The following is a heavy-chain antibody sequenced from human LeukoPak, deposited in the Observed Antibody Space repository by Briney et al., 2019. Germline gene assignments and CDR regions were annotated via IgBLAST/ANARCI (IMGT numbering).Heavy chain of an antibody. CDR1: GFMFSSNT. CDR2: IKEDGSEK. Sequence: PGGSLRLSCVVSGFMFSSNTMTWVRQAPGKGLEWVANIKEDGSEKHYVDPVKGRSTISRDNAKNSLYLQMNSLRAEDTAVYYCATGGRRYYADWGQGTLVTVSS. CDR3: ATGGRRYYAD. V-gene: IGHV3-7*01. J-gene: IGHJ4*02. D-gene: IGHD2/OR15-2a*01.